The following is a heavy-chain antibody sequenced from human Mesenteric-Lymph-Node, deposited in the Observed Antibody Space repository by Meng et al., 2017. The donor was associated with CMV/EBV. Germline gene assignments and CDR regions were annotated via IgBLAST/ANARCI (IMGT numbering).Heavy chain of an antibody. CDR2: ISYDGSNK. Sequence: GESLKISCAASGFTFSSYAMHWVRQAPGKGLEWVTVISYDGSNKYYADSVKGRFTISRDNSKNTLYLQMNSLRAEDTAVYYCAKSFGRGPYYGMDVWGQGTTVTVSS. V-gene: IGHV3-30-3*02. J-gene: IGHJ6*02. D-gene: IGHD3-16*01. CDR3: AKSFGRGPYYGMDV. CDR1: GFTFSSYA.